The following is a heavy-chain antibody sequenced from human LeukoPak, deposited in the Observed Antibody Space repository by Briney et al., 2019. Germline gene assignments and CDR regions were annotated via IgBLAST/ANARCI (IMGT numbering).Heavy chain of an antibody. CDR3: TRWARYCSSGSCYSWFDP. CDR1: GFTFSSYW. CDR2: MKIEGSEE. D-gene: IGHD2-15*01. V-gene: IGHV3-7*01. Sequence: GGSLRLSCVASGFTFSSYWMSWVRQAPGEGLEWVANMKIEGSEEYYVDSVKGRFTISRDNAKNSLYLQMNSLRVDDTAVYYCTRWARYCSSGSCYSWFDPWGQGTLVTVSS. J-gene: IGHJ5*02.